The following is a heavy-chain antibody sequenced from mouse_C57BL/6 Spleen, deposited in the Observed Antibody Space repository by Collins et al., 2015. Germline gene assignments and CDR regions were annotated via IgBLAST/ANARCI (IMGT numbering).Heavy chain of an antibody. V-gene: IGHV10-1*02. Sequence: EVQLVESGGGLVQPKGSLKLSCAASGFTFNTYAMNWVRQAPGKGLEWVARIRSKSNNYATYYADSVKDRFTISRDDSQSMLYLQMNNLKTEDTAMYYCWGNRGAMDYWGQGTSVTVSS. J-gene: IGHJ4*01. CDR1: GFTFNTYA. D-gene: IGHD2-1*01. CDR3: WGNRGAMDY. CDR2: IRSKSNNYAT.